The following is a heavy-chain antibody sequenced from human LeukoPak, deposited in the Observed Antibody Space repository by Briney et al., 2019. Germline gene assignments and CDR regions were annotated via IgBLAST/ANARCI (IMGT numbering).Heavy chain of an antibody. CDR3: ARGHYDVLAASYKWTPDY. CDR2: ITSGGDYI. Sequence: GGSLRLSCAASGFTFNTFNMNWVRQAPGEGLEWVSSITSGGDYIYYADSVKGRFTTSRDNAKNSLSLQLNSLRVEDPAVYYCARGHYDVLAASYKWTPDYWGQGTLVTVSS. V-gene: IGHV3-21*01. CDR1: GFTFNTFN. J-gene: IGHJ4*02. D-gene: IGHD3-9*01.